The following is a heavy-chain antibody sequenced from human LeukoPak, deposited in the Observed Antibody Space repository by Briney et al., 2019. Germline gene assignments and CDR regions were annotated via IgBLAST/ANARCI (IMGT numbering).Heavy chain of an antibody. Sequence: SETLSLTCTVSGYSISSGYYWGWIRQPPGKGLEWIGSIYHSGSTYYNPSLKSRVTISVDTSKNQFSLKLSSVTAADTAVYYCARQGLSSYYYYYYMDVWGKGTTVTISS. J-gene: IGHJ6*03. CDR2: IYHSGST. CDR3: ARQGLSSYYYYYYMDV. D-gene: IGHD6-19*01. V-gene: IGHV4-38-2*02. CDR1: GYSISSGYY.